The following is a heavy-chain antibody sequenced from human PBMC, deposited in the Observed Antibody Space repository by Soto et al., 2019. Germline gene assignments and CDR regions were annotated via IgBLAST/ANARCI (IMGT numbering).Heavy chain of an antibody. CDR2: IYYSGST. Sequence: SETLSLTCTVSGGSISSSSYYWGWIRQPPGKGLEWIGSIYYSGSTYYNPSLKSRVTISVDTSKNQFSLKLSSVTAADTAVYYCARHSVLDYDFWSGYLQYYFDYWGQGTLVTVSS. V-gene: IGHV4-39*01. CDR3: ARHSVLDYDFWSGYLQYYFDY. J-gene: IGHJ4*02. CDR1: GGSISSSSYY. D-gene: IGHD3-3*01.